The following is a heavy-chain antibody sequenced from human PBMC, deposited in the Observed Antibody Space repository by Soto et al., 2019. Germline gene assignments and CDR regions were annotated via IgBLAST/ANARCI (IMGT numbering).Heavy chain of an antibody. Sequence: QVQLQQRGAGLLKPSETLSLTCVVFGGSFSSYYWSWIRQPPGKGLEWIGEINHRGNTNYNPSLKSRVSMSVDTSKNQFSLKLTSVTAADTALYYCARAVTRARLVDWYFDLWGPGTQVTVSS. D-gene: IGHD4-17*01. CDR1: GGSFSSYY. CDR3: ARAVTRARLVDWYFDL. CDR2: INHRGNT. V-gene: IGHV4-34*02. J-gene: IGHJ2*01.